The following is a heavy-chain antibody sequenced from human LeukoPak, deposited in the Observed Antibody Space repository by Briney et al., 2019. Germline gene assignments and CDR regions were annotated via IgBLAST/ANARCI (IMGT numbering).Heavy chain of an antibody. CDR3: ARDGYNPPFDY. J-gene: IGHJ4*02. Sequence: GGSLRLSCAASGFTFSSYGMHWVRQAPGKGLEWVAVIWYDGSNKYYADSVKGRFTISRDNSKNTLYLQMNSLRAEDTAVYYRARDGYNPPFDYWGQGTLVTVSS. CDR2: IWYDGSNK. V-gene: IGHV3-33*01. D-gene: IGHD5-24*01. CDR1: GFTFSSYG.